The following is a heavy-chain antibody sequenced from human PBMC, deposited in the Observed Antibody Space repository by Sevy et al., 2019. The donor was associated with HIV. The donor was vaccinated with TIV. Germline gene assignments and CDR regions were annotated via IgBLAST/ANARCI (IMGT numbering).Heavy chain of an antibody. V-gene: IGHV3-9*01. J-gene: IGHJ3*02. Sequence: GGSLRLACAASGFTFDDYAMHWVRRAPGKGLEWVSGLSCNSGSIGYADSVKGRFTISRDNAKNSLYLQMNSLRAEDTALYYCAKDKRYYDSSALFDIWGQGTMVTVSS. CDR2: LSCNSGSI. CDR1: GFTFDDYA. D-gene: IGHD3-22*01. CDR3: AKDKRYYDSSALFDI.